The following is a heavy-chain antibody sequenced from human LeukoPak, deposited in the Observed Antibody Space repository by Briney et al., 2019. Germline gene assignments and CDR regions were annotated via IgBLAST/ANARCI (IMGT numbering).Heavy chain of an antibody. CDR1: GGSISSYY. CDR2: IYYSGST. J-gene: IGHJ6*03. D-gene: IGHD3-3*01. V-gene: IGHV4-59*01. Sequence: SGTLSLTCAVSGGSISSYYWSWIRQPPGKGLEWIGYIYYSGSTNYNPSLKSRVTISVDTSKNQFSLKLSSVTAADTAVYYCASLVWSGYYYYMDVWGKGTTVTVSS. CDR3: ASLVWSGYYYYMDV.